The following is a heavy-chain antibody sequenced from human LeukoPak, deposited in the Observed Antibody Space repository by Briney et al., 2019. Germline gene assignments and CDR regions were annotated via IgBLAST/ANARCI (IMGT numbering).Heavy chain of an antibody. CDR2: IYYSGST. D-gene: IGHD3-3*01. CDR1: GGSISSGDYY. J-gene: IGHJ4*02. V-gene: IGHV4-30-4*01. CDR3: ARRGLDFWSGYYLPFDY. Sequence: PSETLSFTCTVSGGSISSGDYYWSWIRQPPGKGLEWIGYIYYSGSTYYNPSLKSRVTISVDTSKNQFSLKLSSVTAADTAVYYCARRGLDFWSGYYLPFDYWGQGTLVTVSS.